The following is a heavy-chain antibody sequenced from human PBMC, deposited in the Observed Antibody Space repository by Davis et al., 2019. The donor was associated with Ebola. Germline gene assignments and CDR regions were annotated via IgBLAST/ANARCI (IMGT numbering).Heavy chain of an antibody. J-gene: IGHJ6*02. D-gene: IGHD6-19*01. V-gene: IGHV3-33*03. Sequence: PGGSLRLSCAASGFTFRNYGIHWVRQAPDKGLEWVAVIWYDGSRKYYGDSVKGRFTISRDNAKNSLYLQMSSLRAEDTALYYCAKSEAVAVSAGYGMDVWGQGTTVTVSS. CDR2: IWYDGSRK. CDR1: GFTFRNYG. CDR3: AKSEAVAVSAGYGMDV.